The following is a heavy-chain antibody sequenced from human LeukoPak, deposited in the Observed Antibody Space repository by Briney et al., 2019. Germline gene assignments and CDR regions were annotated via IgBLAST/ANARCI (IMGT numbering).Heavy chain of an antibody. Sequence: GASVKVSCKASGYTFTNYDFNWMRQAPGQGLEWMGGIIPIFGTANYAQKFQGRVTITADESTSTAYMELSSLRSEDTAVYYCAREGVDYDILTGLNWFDPWGQGTLVTVSS. V-gene: IGHV1-69*13. CDR2: IIPIFGTA. CDR1: GYTFTNYD. D-gene: IGHD3-9*01. J-gene: IGHJ5*02. CDR3: AREGVDYDILTGLNWFDP.